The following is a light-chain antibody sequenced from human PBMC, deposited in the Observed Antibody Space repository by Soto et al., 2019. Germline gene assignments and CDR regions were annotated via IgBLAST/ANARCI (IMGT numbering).Light chain of an antibody. CDR2: GAS. Sequence: IVMTQSPATLSVSPGERATLSCRASRTVIRNNLAWHQQKPGQTPRLLIYGASSRATGIPARFSGSGSGTDFTLTISRLEPEDFAVYYCQQYGSSGTFGQGTKVDI. V-gene: IGKV3-20*01. CDR1: RTVIRNN. CDR3: QQYGSSGT. J-gene: IGKJ1*01.